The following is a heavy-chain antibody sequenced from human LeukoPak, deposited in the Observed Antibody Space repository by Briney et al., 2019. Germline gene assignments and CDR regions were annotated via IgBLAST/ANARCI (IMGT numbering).Heavy chain of an antibody. J-gene: IGHJ4*02. CDR1: GGSFSGYY. Sequence: PSETLSLTCAVYGGSFSGYYWSWIRQPPGKGLEWIGEINHSGSTNYNPSLKSRVTISVDTSKNQFSLKLSSVTAADTAVYYCARGKSWYYYDSSGSYYFDYWGQGTLVTVPS. CDR3: ARGKSWYYYDSSGSYYFDY. D-gene: IGHD3-22*01. CDR2: INHSGST. V-gene: IGHV4-34*01.